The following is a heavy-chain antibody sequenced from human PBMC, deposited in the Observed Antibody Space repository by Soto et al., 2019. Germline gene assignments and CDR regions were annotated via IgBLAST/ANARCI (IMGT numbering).Heavy chain of an antibody. CDR3: ARDRESPADIVVVPAAIRAYYYYGMDV. CDR1: GGSISSYY. J-gene: IGHJ6*02. D-gene: IGHD2-2*02. Sequence: TSETLSLTCTVSGGSISSYYWSWIRQPAGKGLEWIGRIYTSGSTNYNPSLKSRVTMSVDTSKNQFSLKLSSVTAADTAVYYCARDRESPADIVVVPAAIRAYYYYGMDVWGQGTTVTVSS. V-gene: IGHV4-4*07. CDR2: IYTSGST.